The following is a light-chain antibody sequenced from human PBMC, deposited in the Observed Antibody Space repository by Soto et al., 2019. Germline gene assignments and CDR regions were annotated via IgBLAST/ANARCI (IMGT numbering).Light chain of an antibody. CDR1: QGISSY. V-gene: IGKV1-9*01. Sequence: DIQLTQSPSFLSASVGDRVTITCRASQGISSYLAWYQQEPGKAPKLLIYAASTLQSGVPSRFSGSGSGTEFTLTISSLQPEDFATYYCQHLNSYPLTFGGGTKVETK. CDR3: QHLNSYPLT. CDR2: AAS. J-gene: IGKJ4*01.